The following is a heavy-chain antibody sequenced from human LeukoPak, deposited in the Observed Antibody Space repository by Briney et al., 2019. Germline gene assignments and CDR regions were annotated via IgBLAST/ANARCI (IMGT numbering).Heavy chain of an antibody. J-gene: IGHJ4*02. CDR1: GFTFSSYG. CDR2: ISYDGSNK. Sequence: EGSLRLSCAASGFTFSSYGMHWVRQAPGKGLEWVAVISYDGSNKYYADSVKGRFTISRDNSKNTLYLQMNSLRAEDTAVYYCARDTKGRIAVAGTLGYYFDYWGQGTLVTVSS. D-gene: IGHD6-19*01. V-gene: IGHV3-30*03. CDR3: ARDTKGRIAVAGTLGYYFDY.